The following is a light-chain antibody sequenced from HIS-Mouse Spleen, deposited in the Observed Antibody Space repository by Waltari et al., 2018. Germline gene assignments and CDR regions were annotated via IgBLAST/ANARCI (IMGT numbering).Light chain of an antibody. V-gene: IGLV2-23*01. CDR1: IIYFFIYNL. CDR3: CSYAGSSTWV. CDR2: EGS. Sequence: HSSLTHPSSFSFSPLHSITISFTLTIIYFFIYNLVSLYQQHPGKSPKLMIYEGSKRPSGVSNRFSGSKSGKKESMTISGLKAEDEADYYCCSYAGSSTWVFGGGTKLTVL. J-gene: IGLJ3*02.